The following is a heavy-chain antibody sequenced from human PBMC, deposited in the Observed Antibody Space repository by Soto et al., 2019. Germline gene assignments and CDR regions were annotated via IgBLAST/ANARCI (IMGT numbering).Heavy chain of an antibody. D-gene: IGHD5-12*01. CDR1: GFTVSRYD. CDR2: IQTGGAT. Sequence: QLVESGGGLFQAGGSTRLSCLASGFTVSRYDMAWVRQAPGKGLEWASIIQTGGATYYTDSAQGRFTISRDNSRNTVYIQMSGLRVEDTGVYSCVRVLYDSGVVDFWGQGSPITVS. J-gene: IGHJ4*02. CDR3: VRVLYDSGVVDF. V-gene: IGHV3-53*01.